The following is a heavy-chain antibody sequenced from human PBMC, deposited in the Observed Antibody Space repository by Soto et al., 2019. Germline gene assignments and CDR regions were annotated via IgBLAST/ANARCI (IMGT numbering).Heavy chain of an antibody. CDR1: GGTFSSYT. V-gene: IGHV1-69*02. CDR3: ARGVGATLFDY. CDR2: IIPILGIA. Sequence: QVQLGQSGAEVKKPGSSVKVSCKASGGTFSSYTISWVRQAPGQGLEWMGRIIPILGIANYAQKFQGRVTITADKSTSTAYMELSSLRSEDTAVYYCARGVGATLFDYWGQGTLVTVSS. J-gene: IGHJ4*02. D-gene: IGHD1-26*01.